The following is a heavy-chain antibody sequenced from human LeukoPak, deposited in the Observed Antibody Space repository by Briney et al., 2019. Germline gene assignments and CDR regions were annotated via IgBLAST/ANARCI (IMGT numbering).Heavy chain of an antibody. CDR3: AKITISGYYYPAGVDY. CDR1: GFTFSSYP. V-gene: IGHV3-30*18. Sequence: GGSLRLSCAASGFTFSSYPMSWVRQAPGKGLEWVAVISHDGSNKYYAGSVKGRFTISRDNSKNTLYLQMNSLRAEDTAVYYCAKITISGYYYPAGVDYWGQGTLVTVSS. J-gene: IGHJ4*02. CDR2: ISHDGSNK. D-gene: IGHD3-22*01.